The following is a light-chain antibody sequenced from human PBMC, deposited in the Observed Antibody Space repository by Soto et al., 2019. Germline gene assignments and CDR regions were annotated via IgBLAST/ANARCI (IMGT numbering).Light chain of an antibody. Sequence: EIVVTQSPATLALSPGGRATLSYMASQSVSSSLAWYQQKPRQAPRLLIYSASNRATGIPGRFSGSGSGTDFTLTTSSLEPADFAVYYCQQRSNWLTFGAGTKVDIK. CDR2: SAS. V-gene: IGKV3-11*01. CDR3: QQRSNWLT. J-gene: IGKJ4*01. CDR1: QSVSSS.